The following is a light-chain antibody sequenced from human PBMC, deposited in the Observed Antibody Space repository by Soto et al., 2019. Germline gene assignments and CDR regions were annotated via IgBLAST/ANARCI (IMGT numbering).Light chain of an antibody. CDR1: QSISDT. J-gene: IGKJ5*01. CDR2: GAS. Sequence: EIVMTQSPVTLSVSPGGRATLSCRASQSISDTLAWYQQKPGQAPRLLIYGASSRATGIPDRFSGSGSGTDFTLTISRLEPEDFAVYYCQQYGSSSTFGQGTRLEIK. V-gene: IGKV3-20*01. CDR3: QQYGSSST.